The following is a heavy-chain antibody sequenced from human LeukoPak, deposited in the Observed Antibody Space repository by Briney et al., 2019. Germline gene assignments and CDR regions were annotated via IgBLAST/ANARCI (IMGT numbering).Heavy chain of an antibody. J-gene: IGHJ4*02. D-gene: IGHD3-22*01. CDR2: NSIYNTGT. CDR3: ARMLYYFDSSGSSEGALFDY. CDR1: GYTITNFG. Sequence: ASVKVSCKASGYTITNFGISWVRQAPGQGLEWMGGNSIYNTGTKYAEKFQGRVTMTADTSTNTAYLELRSLRSDDTAVYYCARMLYYFDSSGSSEGALFDYWGQGTLVTVSS. V-gene: IGHV1-18*01.